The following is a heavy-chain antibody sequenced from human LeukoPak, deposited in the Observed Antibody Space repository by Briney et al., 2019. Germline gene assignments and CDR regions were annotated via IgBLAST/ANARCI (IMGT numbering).Heavy chain of an antibody. D-gene: IGHD2-2*01. Sequence: SHTLSLTYAISGDSVSSNSAAWNCIRESPSRGLEGRGRTYYRSKWHNDYAVSVHTRKTIHPDTSKNQFSLQLNSVTPEDTAVYYCESDLVVPAAMRYYYYMDVWGNGTTVTVSS. CDR1: GDSVSSNSAA. V-gene: IGHV6-1*01. CDR3: ESDLVVPAAMRYYYYMDV. J-gene: IGHJ6*03. CDR2: TYYRSKWHN.